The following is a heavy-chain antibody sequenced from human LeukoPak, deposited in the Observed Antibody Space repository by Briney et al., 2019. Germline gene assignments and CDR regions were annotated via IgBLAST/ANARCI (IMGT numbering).Heavy chain of an antibody. CDR3: ARDGLPPDQYSYGY. V-gene: IGHV3-48*03. CDR2: ISSSGSTI. CDR1: GFTFSSYE. D-gene: IGHD5-18*01. Sequence: GGSLRLSCAASGFTFSSYEMNWVRQAPGKGLEWVSYISSSGSTIYYADSVKGRFTISRDNAKNSLYLQMNSLRAEDTAVYYCARDGLPPDQYSYGYWGQGTLVTVSS. J-gene: IGHJ4*02.